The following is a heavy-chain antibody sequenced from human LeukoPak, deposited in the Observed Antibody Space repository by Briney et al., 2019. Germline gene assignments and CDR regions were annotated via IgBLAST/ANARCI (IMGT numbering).Heavy chain of an antibody. CDR1: GASVSATNYY. CDR2: IYYDAGA. J-gene: IGHJ4*02. D-gene: IGHD2/OR15-2a*01. CDR3: VGGRRELKYGPDY. Sequence: SQTLSLTCTVSGASVSATNYYWSWLRQHPGKGPEWIAYIYYDAGAYYNPSLESRVTISLDSSANQFSLGLSSVTAADTAVYYCVGGRRELKYGPDYWGQGTVVTVSS. V-gene: IGHV4-31*03.